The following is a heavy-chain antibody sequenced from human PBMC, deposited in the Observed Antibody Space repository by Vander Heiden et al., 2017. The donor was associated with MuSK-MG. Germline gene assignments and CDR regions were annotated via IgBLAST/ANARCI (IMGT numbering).Heavy chain of an antibody. D-gene: IGHD2-2*02. J-gene: IGHJ4*02. Sequence: EVQLVESGGGLVQPGGSLRLSCAASGFTFSSYWMSWVRQAPGKGLEWVANIKQDGSEKYYVDSVKGRFTISRDNAKNSLYLQMNSLRAEDTAVYYCASSRIVVVPAAIGRFDYWGQGTLVTVSS. CDR2: IKQDGSEK. V-gene: IGHV3-7*01. CDR1: GFTFSSYW. CDR3: ASSRIVVVPAAIGRFDY.